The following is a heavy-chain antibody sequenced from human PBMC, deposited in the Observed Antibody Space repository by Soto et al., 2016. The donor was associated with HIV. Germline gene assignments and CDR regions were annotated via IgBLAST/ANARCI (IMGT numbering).Heavy chain of an antibody. Sequence: VQLQESGPGLVKPSQTLSLTCTVSGDSINSGAFYWSWIRQPAGKGLEWIGRIYKSGKPTYTPSLRSRVTISVDTSNNQFFLNLRSVTAADTAVYYCARDRPAYGDFDFWGQGNPGHRLL. CDR1: GDSINSGAFY. CDR3: ARDRPAYGDFDF. D-gene: IGHD4-17*01. V-gene: IGHV4-61*02. J-gene: IGHJ4*02. CDR2: IYKSGKP.